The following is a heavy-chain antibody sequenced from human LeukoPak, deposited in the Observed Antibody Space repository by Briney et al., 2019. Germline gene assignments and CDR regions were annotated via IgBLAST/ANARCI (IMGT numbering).Heavy chain of an antibody. CDR2: INHSGST. Sequence: SETLSLTCAVYGGSFSGYYWSWIRQPPGKGLEWTGEINHSGSTNYNPSLKSRVTISVDTSKNQFSLKLSSVTAADTAVYHCARATGLYYDYVWGSYRSPYYFDYWGQGTLVTVSS. V-gene: IGHV4-34*01. CDR1: GGSFSGYY. J-gene: IGHJ4*02. D-gene: IGHD3-16*02. CDR3: ARATGLYYDYVWGSYRSPYYFDY.